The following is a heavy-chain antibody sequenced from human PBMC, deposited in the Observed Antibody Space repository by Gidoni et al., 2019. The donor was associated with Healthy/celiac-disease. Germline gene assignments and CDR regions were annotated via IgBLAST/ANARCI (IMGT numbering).Heavy chain of an antibody. Sequence: EVQLVESGGGLVKPGGSLRLSCAASGFTFSSYSMNWVRQAPGKGLEWVSSISSSSSYIYYADSVKGRFTISRDNAKNSLYLQMNSLRAEDTAVYYCARDPFVGDCSGGSCYSYYYYGMDVWGQGTTVTVSS. D-gene: IGHD2-15*01. V-gene: IGHV3-21*01. J-gene: IGHJ6*02. CDR2: ISSSSSYI. CDR3: ARDPFVGDCSGGSCYSYYYYGMDV. CDR1: GFTFSSYS.